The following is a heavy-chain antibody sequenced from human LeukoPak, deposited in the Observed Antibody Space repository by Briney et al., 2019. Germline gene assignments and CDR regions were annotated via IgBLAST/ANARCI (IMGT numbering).Heavy chain of an antibody. CDR2: IYNGVNT. V-gene: IGHV4-61*01. D-gene: IGHD1-26*01. CDR3: ARSRAFNSGAFDP. J-gene: IGHJ5*02. CDR1: GASVSSASY. Sequence: HSETLSLTCTVSGASVSSASYWSWIRQDPGKGVEWIAHIYNGVNTNYNPSLKSRVTISVDTSKNQFSLRLNSVTAADTAVYYCARSRAFNSGAFDPWGQGSLVTVSS.